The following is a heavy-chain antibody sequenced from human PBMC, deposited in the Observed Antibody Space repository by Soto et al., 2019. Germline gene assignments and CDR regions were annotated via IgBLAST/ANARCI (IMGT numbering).Heavy chain of an antibody. CDR1: GGSISSYY. J-gene: IGHJ5*02. CDR2: IYYSGST. D-gene: IGHD3-10*01. V-gene: IGHV4-59*08. CDR3: ARLRWSWGDRCDP. Sequence: QVQLQESGPGLVKPSETLSLTCTVSGGSISSYYWSWIRQPPGKGLEWIGYIYYSGSTNYNPSLXXRXXLSSDTSTKHFSPKLSSVTAADTALYFCARLRWSWGDRCDPLAPGTLVTVSS.